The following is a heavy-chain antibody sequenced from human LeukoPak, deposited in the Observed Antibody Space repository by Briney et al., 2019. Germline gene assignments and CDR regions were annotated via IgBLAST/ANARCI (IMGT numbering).Heavy chain of an antibody. CDR2: IYYSETT. CDR1: GGSINTANYY. J-gene: IGHJ6*03. V-gene: IGHV4-39*01. Sequence: SETLSLTCTVSGGSINTANYYWGWLRQPPGKGLEWIGSIYYSETTYDNPSLKSRVTISIETSKNQFSLRLSSVTASDTTVYYCARQRADYYYYYVDVWGEGTTVAVS. CDR3: ARQRADYYYYYVDV.